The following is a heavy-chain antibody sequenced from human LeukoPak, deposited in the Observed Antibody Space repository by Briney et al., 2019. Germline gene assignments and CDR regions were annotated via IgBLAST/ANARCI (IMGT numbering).Heavy chain of an antibody. D-gene: IGHD3-10*01. J-gene: IGHJ5*02. CDR3: AREHSGSYWFDP. CDR1: GGSVSSGSYY. Sequence: LETLSLTCTVSGGSVSSGSYYWSWIRQPPGKGLEWIGYIHYSGSTNYNPSLKSRVTISVDTSKNQFSLKLSSVTAADTAVYYCAREHSGSYWFDPWGQGTLVTVSS. CDR2: IHYSGST. V-gene: IGHV4-61*01.